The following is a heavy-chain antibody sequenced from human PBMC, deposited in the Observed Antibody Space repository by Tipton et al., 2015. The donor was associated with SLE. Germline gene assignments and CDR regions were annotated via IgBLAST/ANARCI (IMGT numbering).Heavy chain of an antibody. CDR1: GFNFSNYG. Sequence: SLRLSCAASGFNFSNYGMHWVRQAPGKGLEWVSVIWYDGGNRYYADSVRGRFTISRDNSHGTLYLQLDSLRAEDTAVYYCAREDSGSLEYFQHWGQGTLVTVSS. CDR2: IWYDGGNR. J-gene: IGHJ1*01. CDR3: AREDSGSLEYFQH. V-gene: IGHV3-33*01. D-gene: IGHD1-26*01.